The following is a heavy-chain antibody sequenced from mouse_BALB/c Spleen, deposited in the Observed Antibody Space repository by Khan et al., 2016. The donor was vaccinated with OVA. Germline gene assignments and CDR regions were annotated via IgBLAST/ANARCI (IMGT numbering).Heavy chain of an antibody. CDR2: ITYSGST. J-gene: IGHJ2*01. V-gene: IGHV3-1*02. Sequence: EVKLLESGPGLVKPSQSLSLTCTVTGYSITSGYGWNWIRKFPGNKLEWMGYITYSGSTNYNPSLKSRTSITRDTSKNQFFLQLNSVTTEDTATYYCGRTDRIEYWGQGTTLTVSS. D-gene: IGHD2-14*01. CDR3: GRTDRIEY. CDR1: GYSITSGYG.